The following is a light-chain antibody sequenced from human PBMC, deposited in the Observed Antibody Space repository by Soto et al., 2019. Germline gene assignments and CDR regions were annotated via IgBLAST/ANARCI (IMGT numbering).Light chain of an antibody. V-gene: IGKV1-33*01. J-gene: IGKJ5*01. CDR2: DAS. Sequence: DIQMTQSPSTLSASVGDRVTLTCQASQDISNYLNWYQQKPGKDPKLLIYDASNLETGVPSRFSGSGSGTDFTLTISSLQPEDIATYYCKQYDNLPTFGNGKRLEIK. CDR1: QDISNY. CDR3: KQYDNLPT.